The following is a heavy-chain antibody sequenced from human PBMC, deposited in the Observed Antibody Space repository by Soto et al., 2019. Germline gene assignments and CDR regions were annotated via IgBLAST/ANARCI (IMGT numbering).Heavy chain of an antibody. CDR3: ARDRDTAMVKSYYGVDV. D-gene: IGHD5-18*01. J-gene: IGHJ6*02. CDR2: ISSSSSYT. CDR1: GFTFSDYY. V-gene: IGHV3-11*06. Sequence: AGGSLRLSCAVSGFTFSDYYMSWIRQAPGKGLEWVSYISSSSSYTNYADSVKGRFTISRGNAKNSLYLQMNSLRAEDTAVYYCARDRDTAMVKSYYGVDVWGQGTTVTVSS.